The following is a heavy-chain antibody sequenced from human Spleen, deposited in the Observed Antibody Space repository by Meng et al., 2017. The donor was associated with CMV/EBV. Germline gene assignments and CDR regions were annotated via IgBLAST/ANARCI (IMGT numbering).Heavy chain of an antibody. CDR3: ARFSSSWYVLPFDY. CDR1: GFTFSGYW. CDR2: IKQDGSEK. J-gene: IGHJ4*02. Sequence: GGSLRLSCAASGFTFSGYWMSWVRQAPGKGLEWVANIKQDGSEKYYVDSVKGRFTISRDNAKNSLYLQMNSLRAEDTAVYYCARFSSSWYVLPFDYWGQGTLVTVSS. D-gene: IGHD6-13*01. V-gene: IGHV3-7*01.